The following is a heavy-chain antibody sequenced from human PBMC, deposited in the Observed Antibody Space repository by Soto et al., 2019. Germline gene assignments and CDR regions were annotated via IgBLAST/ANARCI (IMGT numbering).Heavy chain of an antibody. D-gene: IGHD2-21*01. CDR3: ARDLSLAVVIHYYYYYGIDV. J-gene: IGHJ6*02. V-gene: IGHV3-23*01. CDR1: GFTFSSYA. Sequence: GGSLRLSGSASGFTFSSYAMSWVRQAPGKGLEWVSTIRGSDGTTYYADSVKGRFTISRDNSKNSLYLQMNSLRAEDTAVYYCARDLSLAVVIHYYYYYGIDVWGQGTTVTVSS. CDR2: IRGSDGTT.